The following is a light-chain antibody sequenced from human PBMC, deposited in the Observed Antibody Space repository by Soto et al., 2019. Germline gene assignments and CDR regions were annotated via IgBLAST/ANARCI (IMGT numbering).Light chain of an antibody. CDR2: GAS. V-gene: IGKV3-20*01. J-gene: IGKJ4*01. CDR1: QSVSSSY. CDR3: QQYGSSPT. Sequence: EIVLTQSPGTLSLSPGERATLSCRASQSVSSSYLAWYQQKPGQAPRLLIYGASSRATGIPDRFSGSGSGTDFTLTISRLEPEDFAVYYCQQYGSSPTFGGGNKVELK.